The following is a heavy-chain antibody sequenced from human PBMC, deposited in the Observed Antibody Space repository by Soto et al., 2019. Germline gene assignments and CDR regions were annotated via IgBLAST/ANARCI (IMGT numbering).Heavy chain of an antibody. CDR1: GFTVTSNH. V-gene: IGHV3-53*01. CDR3: ARTGGGVGGY. CDR2: IYSGGNT. Sequence: DVQLVESGGGLIQPGGSLRLSCAASGFTVTSNHMSWTHQAPGKGLEWVSVIYSGGNTNYAGAVKGRFTISRDISKNTIYLQMDSLRADDSAVYYCARTGGGVGGYWGQGTLVTVSP. D-gene: IGHD3-16*01. J-gene: IGHJ4*02.